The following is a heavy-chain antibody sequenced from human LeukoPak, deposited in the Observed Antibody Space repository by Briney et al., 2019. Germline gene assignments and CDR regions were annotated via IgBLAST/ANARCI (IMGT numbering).Heavy chain of an antibody. Sequence: SETLSLTCTVSGGSISSGGYYWSWIRQHPGKGLEWIGYIYYSGSTYYNPSLKSRVTISVDTSKNQFSLKLSSVTAADTAVYYCARADYYGSGSYYGMDVWGKGTTVTVSS. CDR3: ARADYYGSGSYYGMDV. J-gene: IGHJ6*04. D-gene: IGHD3-10*01. CDR2: IYYSGST. V-gene: IGHV4-31*03. CDR1: GGSISSGGYY.